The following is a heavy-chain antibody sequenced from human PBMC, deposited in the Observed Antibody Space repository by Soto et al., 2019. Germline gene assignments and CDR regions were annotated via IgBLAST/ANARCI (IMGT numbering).Heavy chain of an antibody. V-gene: IGHV3-30*18. D-gene: IGHD2-21*02. Sequence: QVQLVESGGGVVQPGRSLRLSCAASGFTFSNHGMHWVRTAPGKGLEWVSVISRDGREDYYAESGRGRFTISRDNSNTPLYLQMNSLRPEDTAVYYCTKDRSPVCGGDCHFAYWGQGSLVRVS. CDR3: TKDRSPVCGGDCHFAY. J-gene: IGHJ4*02. CDR2: ISRDGRED. CDR1: GFTFSNHG.